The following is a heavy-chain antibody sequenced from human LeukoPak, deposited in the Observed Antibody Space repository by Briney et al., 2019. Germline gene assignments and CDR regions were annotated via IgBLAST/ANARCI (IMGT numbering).Heavy chain of an antibody. V-gene: IGHV4-61*02. CDR1: GGSISSGSYY. J-gene: IGHJ5*02. Sequence: PSQTLSLTCTDSGGSISSGSYYWSWIRQPAGKGLEWIGRIYTSGSTNYNPSLKSRVTISVDTSKNQFSLKLSSVTAADTAVYYCARGLINRVDPWGQGTLVTVSS. CDR2: IYTSGST. CDR3: ARGLINRVDP. D-gene: IGHD3-22*01.